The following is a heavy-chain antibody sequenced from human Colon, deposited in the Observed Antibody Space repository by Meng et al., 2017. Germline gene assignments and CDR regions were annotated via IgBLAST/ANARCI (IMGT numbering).Heavy chain of an antibody. CDR2: ISDSAAT. V-gene: IGHV4-31*03. Sequence: QVELKESGPGLVRPSQDMSLRCTVSGASINSGGYHWSWVRQHPGRGLEWIGYISDSAATYYNPSLSSRVAISRVGTSMKQFSLNLTSVTAADSAVYYCARDTLYGTDYWGQGILVTVSS. J-gene: IGHJ4*02. CDR1: GASINSGGYH. CDR3: ARDTLYGTDY. D-gene: IGHD2/OR15-2a*01.